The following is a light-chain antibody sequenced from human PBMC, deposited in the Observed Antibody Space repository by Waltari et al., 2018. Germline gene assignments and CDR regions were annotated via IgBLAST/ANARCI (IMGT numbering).Light chain of an antibody. V-gene: IGLV2-14*01. J-gene: IGLJ1*01. Sequence: QSALTQPASVSGSPGQAITISCTGTSSDVGGYNYVSWYQQHPGKAPKLMSYEVSNRPSGGSSRFSGSKAGNTASLTISGLQAEDEADYYCSSYTSSSTGGVFGTGTKVTVL. CDR1: SSDVGGYNY. CDR3: SSYTSSSTGGV. CDR2: EVS.